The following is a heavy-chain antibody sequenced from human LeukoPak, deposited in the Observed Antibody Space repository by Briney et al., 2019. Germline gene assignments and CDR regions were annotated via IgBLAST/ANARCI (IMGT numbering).Heavy chain of an antibody. CDR2: IKSKTDGGTT. CDR1: RFPFSNAW. D-gene: IGHD3-22*01. CDR3: TGHDYYDSSGYWPFDY. Sequence: PGGSLRLSCAASRFPFSNAWMSWVRQAPGKGREWVGRIKSKTDGGTTDYAAPVKGRFTISRDDSKNTLYLQMNSLKTEDTAVYYCTGHDYYDSSGYWPFDYWGQGTLVTVSS. J-gene: IGHJ4*02. V-gene: IGHV3-15*01.